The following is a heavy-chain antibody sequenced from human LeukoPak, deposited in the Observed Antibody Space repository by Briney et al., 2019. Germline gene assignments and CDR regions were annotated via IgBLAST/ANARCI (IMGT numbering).Heavy chain of an antibody. CDR3: ARESRITMVRGVIITSDAFDI. CDR2: IYYSGST. CDR1: GGSISSYY. J-gene: IGHJ3*02. V-gene: IGHV4-59*01. Sequence: SETLSLTCTVSGGSISSYYWSWIRQPPGKGLEWIGYIYYSGSTNYNPSLKSRVTISVDTSKNQFSLKLSSVTAADTAVYYCARESRITMVRGVIITSDAFDIWGQGTMVTVSS. D-gene: IGHD3-10*01.